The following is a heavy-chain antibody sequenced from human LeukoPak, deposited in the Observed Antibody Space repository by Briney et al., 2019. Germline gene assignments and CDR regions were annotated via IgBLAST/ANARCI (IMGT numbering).Heavy chain of an antibody. V-gene: IGHV4-34*01. J-gene: IGHJ4*02. CDR3: ARGQTTQL. Sequence: SQTLSLTCAVYGGSFSGYYWNWIRQPPGKGLEWIGEINHSGSTNYNPSLKSRVTISVDTSKNQFSLKLSSVTAADTAVYYCARGQTTQLWGQGTLVTVSS. D-gene: IGHD1-1*01. CDR2: INHSGST. CDR1: GGSFSGYY.